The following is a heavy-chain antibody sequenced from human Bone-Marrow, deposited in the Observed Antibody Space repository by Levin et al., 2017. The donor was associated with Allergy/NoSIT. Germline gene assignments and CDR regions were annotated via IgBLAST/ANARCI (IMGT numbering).Heavy chain of an antibody. D-gene: IGHD3-16*02. CDR1: GGSFSGYY. CDR3: ARGRRDYDYVWGSYRYTSYYYYGMDV. J-gene: IGHJ6*02. V-gene: IGHV4-34*01. CDR2: INHSGST. Sequence: SETLSLTCAVYGGSFSGYYWSWIRQPPGKGLEWIGEINHSGSTNYNPSLKSRVTISVDTSKNQFSLKLSSVTAADTAVYYCARGRRDYDYVWGSYRYTSYYYYGMDVWGQGTTVTVSS.